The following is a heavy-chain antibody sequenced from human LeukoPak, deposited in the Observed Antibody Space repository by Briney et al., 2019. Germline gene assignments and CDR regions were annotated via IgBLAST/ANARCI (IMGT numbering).Heavy chain of an antibody. Sequence: PSETLSLTCTVSGGSISNYWWSWVRQAPGMGLEWVSTITGSGGTTYHADSVKGRFTTSRDNSKNTLYLQMNSLRAEDTAVYYCAEEVGTTYPTFDYWGQGTLVTVSS. CDR3: AEEVGTTYPTFDY. CDR2: ITGSGGTT. CDR1: GGSISNYW. J-gene: IGHJ4*02. D-gene: IGHD1-26*01. V-gene: IGHV3-23*01.